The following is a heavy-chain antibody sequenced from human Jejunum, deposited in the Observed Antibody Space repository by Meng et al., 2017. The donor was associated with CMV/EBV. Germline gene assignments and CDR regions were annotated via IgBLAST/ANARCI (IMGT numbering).Heavy chain of an antibody. CDR2: IIPILDIA. J-gene: IGHJ4*02. CDR3: ATSTATTSNFGRVWNS. D-gene: IGHD1-1*01. V-gene: IGHV1-69*02. Sequence: QAPGQGLEWMGRIIPILDIANSAQNFQGRLTIIADRSTSTAYMELTRLRSDDTAVYYCATSTATTSNFGRVWNSWGQGTEVTVSS.